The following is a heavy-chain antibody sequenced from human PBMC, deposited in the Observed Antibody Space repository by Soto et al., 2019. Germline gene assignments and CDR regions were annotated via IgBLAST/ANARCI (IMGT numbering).Heavy chain of an antibody. CDR3: ARDGALNDIPPLDV. CDR1: GFTVSSNY. D-gene: IGHD3-9*01. Sequence: GGSLRLSCAASGFTVSSNYMSWVLQAPWKGLEWVSVIYSGGSTYYADSVKGRFTISRDNSKNTLYLQMNSLRAEDTAVYYCARDGALNDIPPLDVWGQGTMVTVSS. V-gene: IGHV3-66*01. J-gene: IGHJ3*01. CDR2: IYSGGST.